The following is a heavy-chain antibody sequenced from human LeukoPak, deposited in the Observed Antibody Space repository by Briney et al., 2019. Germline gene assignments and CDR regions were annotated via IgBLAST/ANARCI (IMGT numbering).Heavy chain of an antibody. CDR3: ARDMRRGAVAGTFGY. D-gene: IGHD6-19*01. J-gene: IGHJ4*02. CDR2: INPNSGGT. V-gene: IGHV1-2*02. CDR1: GYTFTGYY. Sequence: GASVKVSCKASGYTFTGYYTHWVRQAPGQGLEWMGWINPNSGGTNYAQKFQGRVTMTRDTSISTAYMELSRLRSDDTAVYYCARDMRRGAVAGTFGYWGQGTLVTVSS.